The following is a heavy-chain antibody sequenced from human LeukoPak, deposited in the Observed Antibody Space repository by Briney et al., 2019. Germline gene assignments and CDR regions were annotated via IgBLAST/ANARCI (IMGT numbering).Heavy chain of an antibody. Sequence: SETLSLTCTVSGSTISSYYWNWIRQPPGKGLEWIGYIHYSGSTKYNPSLKSRVTISVDTSKNQFSLKLGSVTAADTAVYYCARWYSSGWAFDYWGQGTLVTVSS. D-gene: IGHD6-19*01. CDR3: ARWYSSGWAFDY. J-gene: IGHJ4*02. CDR2: IHYSGST. CDR1: GSTISSYY. V-gene: IGHV4-59*08.